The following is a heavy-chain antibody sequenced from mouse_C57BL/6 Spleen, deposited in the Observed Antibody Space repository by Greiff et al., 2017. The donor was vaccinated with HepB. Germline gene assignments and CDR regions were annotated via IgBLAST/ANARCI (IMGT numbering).Heavy chain of an antibody. CDR2: IYPRSGNT. V-gene: IGHV1-81*01. Sequence: QVHVKQSGAELARPGASVKLSCKASGYTFKSYGISWVKQRTGKGLEWMGEIYPRSGNTYYNEKLKGKATLTADKSSSTAYMELRILTSEDSAVYFCARGDYGSSPDWYFDVWGTGTTVTVSS. CDR1: GYTFKSYG. CDR3: ARGDYGSSPDWYFDV. D-gene: IGHD1-1*01. J-gene: IGHJ1*03.